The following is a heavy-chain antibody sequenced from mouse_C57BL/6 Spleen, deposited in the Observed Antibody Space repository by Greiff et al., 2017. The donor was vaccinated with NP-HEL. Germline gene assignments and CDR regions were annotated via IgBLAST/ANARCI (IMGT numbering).Heavy chain of an antibody. CDR3: ARELGPWFAY. V-gene: IGHV1-72*01. D-gene: IGHD4-1*01. Sequence: QVQLQQSGAELVKPGSSFPLSFPSSGYPFTSYWMHWVKPRPGRGLEWIGRIDPPRFFPPYNEKFKSKATLTVDKPSSTAYMQLSSLTSEDSAVYYCARELGPWFAYWGQGTLVTVSA. CDR2: IDPPRFFP. J-gene: IGHJ3*01. CDR1: GYPFTSYW.